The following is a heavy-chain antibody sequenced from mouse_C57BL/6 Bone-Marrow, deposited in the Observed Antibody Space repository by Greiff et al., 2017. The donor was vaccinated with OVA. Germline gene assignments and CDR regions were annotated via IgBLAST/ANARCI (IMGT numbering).Heavy chain of an antibody. J-gene: IGHJ3*01. CDR3: ERGGKNWGNCSLVN. D-gene: IGHD2-1*01. CDR1: GYTFTSYW. V-gene: IGHV1-55*01. Sequence: QVQLQQSGAELVKPGASVKMSCKASGYTFTSYWITWVKQRPGQGLEWIGDIYPGSGSTNYNEKFKSKATLTVDTSSSTAYMQLSSLTSEDSAFYYGERGGKNWGNCSLVNGGKGPLVSVA. CDR2: IYPGSGST.